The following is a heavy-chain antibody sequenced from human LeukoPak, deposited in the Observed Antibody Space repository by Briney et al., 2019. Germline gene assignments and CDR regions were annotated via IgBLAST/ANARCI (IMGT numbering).Heavy chain of an antibody. CDR2: MSPNSGNT. CDR1: GYTFTSYD. D-gene: IGHD4-17*01. V-gene: IGHV1-8*01. Sequence: ASVKVSCTASGYTFTSYDINWVRQATGQGLEWMGWMSPNSGNTVYAQKFQGRVTMTRNTSISTAYMELSSLRSEDTAVYYCARAGGYGDYGAASYWGQGTLVTVSS. J-gene: IGHJ4*02. CDR3: ARAGGYGDYGAASY.